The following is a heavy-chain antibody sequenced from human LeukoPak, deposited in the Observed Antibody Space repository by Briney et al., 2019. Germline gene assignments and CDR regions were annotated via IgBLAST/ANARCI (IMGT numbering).Heavy chain of an antibody. J-gene: IGHJ4*02. D-gene: IGHD3-9*01. V-gene: IGHV3-48*01. Sequence: GGSLRLSCAASGFTFSTYSMNWVRQAPGKGLEWVSYISVSSNTIYYADSVKGRFTISRDNAKNSLYLQVNSLRAEDTAVYYCAKEAILTGYYEWGQGTLVTVSS. CDR3: AKEAILTGYYE. CDR1: GFTFSTYS. CDR2: ISVSSNTI.